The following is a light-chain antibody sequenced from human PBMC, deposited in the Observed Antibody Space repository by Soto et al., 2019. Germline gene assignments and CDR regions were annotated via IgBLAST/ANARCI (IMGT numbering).Light chain of an antibody. CDR2: AAS. V-gene: IGKV1-39*01. Sequence: DIHMTQSPSSLSASVGDRVTITCRAGQSIRSFLNWYQQKPGKAPHLLIYAASTLRYGVPSRFRGSESGTEFTLTISSLQPEDFATYFCQQSYTTPWTFGQGTKVKIK. CDR3: QQSYTTPWT. CDR1: QSIRSF. J-gene: IGKJ1*01.